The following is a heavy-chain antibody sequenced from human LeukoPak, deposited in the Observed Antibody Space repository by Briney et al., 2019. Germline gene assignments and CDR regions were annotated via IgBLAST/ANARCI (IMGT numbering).Heavy chain of an antibody. V-gene: IGHV1-3*01. CDR3: ARVQQWLAQFDY. Sequence: ASVKVSCKASGYTFTSYAMHWVRQAPGQRLEWMGWINAGNGNTKYSQKFQSRVTITRDTSASTAFMELSSLRSEDTAVYYCARVQQWLAQFDYWGQGTLVTVSS. D-gene: IGHD6-19*01. CDR2: INAGNGNT. CDR1: GYTFTSYA. J-gene: IGHJ4*02.